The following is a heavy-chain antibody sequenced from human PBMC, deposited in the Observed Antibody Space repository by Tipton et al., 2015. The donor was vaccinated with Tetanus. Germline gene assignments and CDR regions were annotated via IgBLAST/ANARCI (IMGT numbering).Heavy chain of an antibody. J-gene: IGHJ5*02. Sequence: TLSLTCTVSGDFVTFGSYYWGWIRKPPGKGLEWIGSVYYSGTTYYNASLESRVTISIDTSKSQISMKLTSVTAADTAVYYCATQTDNWFDPWGQGLLVTVSS. CDR1: GDFVTFGSYY. CDR2: VYYSGTT. V-gene: IGHV4-39*01. CDR3: ATQTDNWFDP.